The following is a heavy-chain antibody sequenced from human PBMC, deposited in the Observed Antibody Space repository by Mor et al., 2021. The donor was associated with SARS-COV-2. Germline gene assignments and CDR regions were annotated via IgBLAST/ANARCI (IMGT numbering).Heavy chain of an antibody. J-gene: IGHJ5*02. Sequence: GRFTISRDNTKNTLLLQMNSLRAEDTAVYYCAPGSDSSNYRRAWGQGTLVTVSS. V-gene: IGHV3-23*01. D-gene: IGHD3-22*01. CDR3: APGSDSSNYRRA.